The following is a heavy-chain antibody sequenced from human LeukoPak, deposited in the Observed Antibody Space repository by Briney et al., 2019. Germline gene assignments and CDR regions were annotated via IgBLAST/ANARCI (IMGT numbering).Heavy chain of an antibody. D-gene: IGHD3-22*01. J-gene: IGHJ1*01. CDR2: IYYSGRT. Sequence: SETLSLTCSVSGASVSRSDSYWDWIRQPPGKGLEWIGTIYYSGRTHYSPSLKRRISMSVDTSNNQFSLNLRSVTAADTAAYYCARRRYYDGSGYLEWGQGTLLSVSS. CDR3: ARRRYYDGSGYLE. CDR1: GASVSRSDSY. V-gene: IGHV4-39*01.